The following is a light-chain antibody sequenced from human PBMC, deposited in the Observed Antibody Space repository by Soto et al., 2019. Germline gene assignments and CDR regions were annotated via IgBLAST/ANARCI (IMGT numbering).Light chain of an antibody. J-gene: IGKJ2*01. CDR1: QDIRKD. Sequence: AIHIAQSPSSLSASVGDRVSITCRASQDIRKDLGWYQQKPGKAPQILIYGASTLQPGVASRFSGSGFATDFTLTISSLQPEDSAAYYCLQDYNYPFTFGQGTKLDIK. CDR3: LQDYNYPFT. V-gene: IGKV1-6*01. CDR2: GAS.